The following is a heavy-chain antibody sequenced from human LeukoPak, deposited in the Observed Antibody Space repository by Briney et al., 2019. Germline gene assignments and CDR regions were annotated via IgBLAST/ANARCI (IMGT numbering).Heavy chain of an antibody. Sequence: PSETLSLTCTVSGGSISSYYWSWIRQPPGKGLEWIGEINHSGSTNYNPSLKSRVTISVDTSKNQFSLKLSSVTAADTAVYYCARLPTVRRFWFGELSRKYYFDYWGQGTLVTASS. CDR2: INHSGST. CDR3: ARLPTVRRFWFGELSRKYYFDY. D-gene: IGHD3-10*01. J-gene: IGHJ4*02. CDR1: GGSISSYY. V-gene: IGHV4-34*01.